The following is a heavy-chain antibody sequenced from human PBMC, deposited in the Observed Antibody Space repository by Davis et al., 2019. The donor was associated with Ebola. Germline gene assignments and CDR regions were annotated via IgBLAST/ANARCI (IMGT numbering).Heavy chain of an antibody. Sequence: MPGGSLRLSCTVSSGSLSSDYYYWGWIRQPPGKGLEWLGIISYRGSTYYNPSLKSRVTISVDTSKNQFSLKLTSVTAADTAIYYCARHAPSVTVTVVGNVDNWGQGTLVTVSS. V-gene: IGHV4-39*01. CDR1: SGSLSSDYYY. CDR3: ARHAPSVTVTVVGNVDN. CDR2: ISYRGST. D-gene: IGHD3-22*01. J-gene: IGHJ4*02.